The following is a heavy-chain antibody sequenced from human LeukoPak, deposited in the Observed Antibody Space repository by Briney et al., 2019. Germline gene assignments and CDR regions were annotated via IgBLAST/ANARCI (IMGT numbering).Heavy chain of an antibody. Sequence: ASVKVSCKASGYTFTSYGISWVRQAPGQGLERMGWISAYNGNTNYAQKLQGRVTMTTDTSTSTVYMELRSLRSDDTAVYYCARDWYYYSLESHLGHDTFDIWGQGTMVTVSS. J-gene: IGHJ3*02. CDR1: GYTFTSYG. CDR3: ARDWYYYSLESHLGHDTFDI. CDR2: ISAYNGNT. D-gene: IGHD3-10*01. V-gene: IGHV1-18*01.